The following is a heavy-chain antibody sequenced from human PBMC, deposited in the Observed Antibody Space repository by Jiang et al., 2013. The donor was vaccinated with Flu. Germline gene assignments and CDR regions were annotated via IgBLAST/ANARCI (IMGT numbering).Heavy chain of an antibody. CDR3: ARAGRAGSTGWYDYFEY. D-gene: IGHD6-19*01. CDR2: INTNTGNP. V-gene: IGHV7-4-1*02. Sequence: QSGSELKEPGASVKVSCKASGYTFTNYAINWMRQAPGQGLEWMGWINTNTGNPRYGQGFTGRFVFSLDTSVTTAYLEISSLQAEDTAVYYCARAGRAGSTGWYDYFEYWGQGTLVTVSS. CDR1: GYTFTNYA. J-gene: IGHJ4*02.